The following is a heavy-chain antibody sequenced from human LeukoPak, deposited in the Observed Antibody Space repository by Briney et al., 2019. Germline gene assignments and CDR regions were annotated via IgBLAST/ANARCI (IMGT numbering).Heavy chain of an antibody. V-gene: IGHV3-21*04. Sequence: PGGSLRLSCAASGFTFSSYSMNWVRQAPGKGLEWVSSISSSSSYIYYADSVKGRFTISRDNAKNSLYLQMNSLRAEDTALYYCAKVKLTGDLLPYYFDYWGQGTLVTVSS. D-gene: IGHD7-27*01. CDR3: AKVKLTGDLLPYYFDY. J-gene: IGHJ4*02. CDR1: GFTFSSYS. CDR2: ISSSSSYI.